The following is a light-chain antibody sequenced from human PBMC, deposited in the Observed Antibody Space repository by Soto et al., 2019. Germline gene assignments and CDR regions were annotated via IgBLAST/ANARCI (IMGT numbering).Light chain of an antibody. Sequence: EIVLTQSPGTLSLSPGERATLSCRASQSVSSSTYLAWYQQKAGQAPRLLIYDASSRATGIPDRFSGSGSRTDFTLTISRLEPEDFAVYYCQQYNNWPPRTFGQGTKV. CDR2: DAS. J-gene: IGKJ1*01. CDR1: QSVSSSTY. CDR3: QQYNNWPPRT. V-gene: IGKV3-20*01.